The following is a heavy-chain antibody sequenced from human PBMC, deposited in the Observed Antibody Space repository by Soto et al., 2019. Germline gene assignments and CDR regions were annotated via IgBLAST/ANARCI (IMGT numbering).Heavy chain of an antibody. V-gene: IGHV3-74*01. J-gene: IGHJ6*02. CDR2: INADGSGT. CDR1: GFSFSRYW. D-gene: IGHD3-22*01. Sequence: EVQLVESGGGLVQPGGSLRLSCADSGFSFSRYWMHWVRQVPGRGLVWVSRINADGSGTAYADSVRGRFTISRDNAKSTLYLQMISLRVEDTAVYYCASEGPYDERGFYQYYYYGMVVWCQGTTVTVSS. CDR3: ASEGPYDERGFYQYYYYGMVV.